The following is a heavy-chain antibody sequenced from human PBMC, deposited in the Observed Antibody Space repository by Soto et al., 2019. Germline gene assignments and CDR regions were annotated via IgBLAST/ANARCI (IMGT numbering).Heavy chain of an antibody. CDR2: IYWDDDK. CDR3: AYNGLRHFDLANSWFGP. CDR1: GFSLVTTGVG. Sequence: QITLKESGPTLVKPTQTLTLTCSFSGFSLVTTGVGVACIRQPPGKALEWLALIYWDDDKRYSPSLKNRRTIPNDTSKTQVVLTVTDLDPADTATDFCAYNGLRHFDLANSWFGPWGQGTVVTVSS. V-gene: IGHV2-5*02. D-gene: IGHD3-9*01. J-gene: IGHJ5*02.